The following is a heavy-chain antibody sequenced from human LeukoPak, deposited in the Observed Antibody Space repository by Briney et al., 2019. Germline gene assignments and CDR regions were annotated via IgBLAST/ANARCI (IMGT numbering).Heavy chain of an antibody. CDR3: AKRQTSVGTMWHSFDY. Sequence: GGSLRLSCAASGFIFSESFSGYWMSWVRHAPGKGLEWVSSITGSGDKTYYADSVKGRYTISRDNSKNTLYLQMNSLRAEDTAVYYCAKRQTSVGTMWHSFDYWGQGTLVTVSS. CDR2: ITGSGDKT. V-gene: IGHV3-23*01. J-gene: IGHJ4*02. D-gene: IGHD1-26*01. CDR1: GFIFSESFSGYW.